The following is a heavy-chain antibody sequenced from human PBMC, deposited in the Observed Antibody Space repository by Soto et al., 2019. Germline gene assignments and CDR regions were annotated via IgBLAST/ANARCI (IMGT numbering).Heavy chain of an antibody. CDR3: AREDSSGWYGGVFDPPRNDAFDI. J-gene: IGHJ3*02. V-gene: IGHV1-3*01. CDR1: GYTFTSYA. D-gene: IGHD6-19*01. CDR2: INAGNGNT. Sequence: GASVKVSCKASGYTFTSYAMHWVRQAPGQRLEWMGWINAGNGNTKYSQKFQGRVTITRDTSASTAYMELSSLRSEDTAVYYCAREDSSGWYGGVFDPPRNDAFDIWGQGTMVTVSS.